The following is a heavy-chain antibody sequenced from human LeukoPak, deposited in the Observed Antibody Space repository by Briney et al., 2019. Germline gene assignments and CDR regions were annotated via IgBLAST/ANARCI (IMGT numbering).Heavy chain of an antibody. J-gene: IGHJ5*02. CDR2: ISSSSSTI. CDR1: GFTFSSYS. D-gene: IGHD3-10*01. CDR3: AREPYYYGSGSHMGNWFDP. Sequence: PGGSLRLSCAASGFTFSSYSMNWVRQAPGKGLEWVSYISSSSSTIYCADSVKGRFTISRDNAKNSLYLQMNSLRAEDTAVYYCAREPYYYGSGSHMGNWFDPWGQGTLVTVSS. V-gene: IGHV3-48*01.